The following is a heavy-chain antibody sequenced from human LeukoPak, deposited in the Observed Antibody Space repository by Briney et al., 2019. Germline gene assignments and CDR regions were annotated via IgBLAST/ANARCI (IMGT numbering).Heavy chain of an antibody. Sequence: GASVKVSCKASGGTFSSYAISWVRQAPGQGLEWMGGIIPIFGTANYAQKFQGRVTITADESTSTAYMELSSPRSEDTAVYYCARGYYYDSSGFPSPYYLDYWGQGTLVTVSS. CDR2: IIPIFGTA. V-gene: IGHV1-69*01. CDR1: GGTFSSYA. J-gene: IGHJ4*02. CDR3: ARGYYYDSSGFPSPYYLDY. D-gene: IGHD3-22*01.